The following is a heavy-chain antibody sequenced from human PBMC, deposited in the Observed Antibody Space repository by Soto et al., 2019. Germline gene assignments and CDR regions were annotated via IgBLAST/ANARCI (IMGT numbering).Heavy chain of an antibody. Sequence: DVQLVESGGGLVQPGGSLRLSCAASGFTFDEYAMHWVRQAPGKGLEWVSGISWNSDSIGYADSVKGRFTISRDNAKNSLYLQMNSLRVEDTALYYCVHSFDYWGQGTLVTVSS. V-gene: IGHV3-9*01. CDR3: VHSFDY. CDR2: ISWNSDSI. J-gene: IGHJ4*02. CDR1: GFTFDEYA.